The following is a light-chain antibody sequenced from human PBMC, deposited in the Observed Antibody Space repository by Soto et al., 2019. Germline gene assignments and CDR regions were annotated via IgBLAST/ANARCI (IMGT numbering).Light chain of an antibody. CDR1: SSDVGGYNY. V-gene: IGLV2-14*01. CDR2: DVS. CDR3: SSYTSSSTIYV. Sequence: QSALTQPASVSGSPGQSITISCTGTSSDVGGYNYVSWYQQHPGKAPKLMIYDVSNRPSGVSNRFSGSKSGNTASLTISGFHAEDEADYYCSSYTSSSTIYVFGTGTKVTVL. J-gene: IGLJ1*01.